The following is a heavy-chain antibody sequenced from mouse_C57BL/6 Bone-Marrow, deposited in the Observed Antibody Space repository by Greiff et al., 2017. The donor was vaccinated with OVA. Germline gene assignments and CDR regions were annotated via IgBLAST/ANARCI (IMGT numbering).Heavy chain of an antibody. CDR1: GYTFTSYW. CDR3: ARDGQRVWFAY. J-gene: IGHJ3*01. D-gene: IGHD3-3*01. V-gene: IGHV1-64*01. CDR2: IHPNSGST. Sequence: VQLVESGAELVKPGASVKLSCKASGYTFTSYWMHWVKQRPGQGLEWIGMIHPNSGSTNYNEKFKSKATLTVDKSSSTAYMQLSSLTSEDSAVYYCARDGQRVWFAYWGQGTLVTVSA.